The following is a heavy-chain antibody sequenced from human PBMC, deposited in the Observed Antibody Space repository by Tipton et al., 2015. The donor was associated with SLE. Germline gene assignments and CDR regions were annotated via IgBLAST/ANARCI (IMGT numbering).Heavy chain of an antibody. CDR2: IYHSGST. V-gene: IGHV4-30-2*01. CDR3: AKADGVVGGQVPYWYFDL. CDR1: GGSISSGGYS. Sequence: TLSLTCAVSGGSISSGGYSWSWIRQPPGKGLEWIGYIYHSGSTYYNPSLKSRVTISVDRSKNQFSLKLSSVTAADTAVYYCAKADGVVGGQVPYWYFDLWGRGTLVTVSS. D-gene: IGHD1-26*01. J-gene: IGHJ2*01.